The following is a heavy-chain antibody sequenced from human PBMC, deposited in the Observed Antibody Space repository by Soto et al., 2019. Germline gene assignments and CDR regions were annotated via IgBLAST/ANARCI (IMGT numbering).Heavy chain of an antibody. CDR2: IYNSGST. J-gene: IGHJ6*02. CDR1: GGSITSGANY. CDR3: ARAEAATGPTSSRGGYYYGMDV. D-gene: IGHD2-15*01. V-gene: IGHV4-31*03. Sequence: QVQLQESGPGLVKPSQTLSLTCTVSGGSITSGANYWSWIRQHPGKGLEWIGYIYNSGSTYYNPSLKSRVTTAVDTSKNQFSLKLSSVTAADTAVYYCARAEAATGPTSSRGGYYYGMDVWGQGTTVTVSS.